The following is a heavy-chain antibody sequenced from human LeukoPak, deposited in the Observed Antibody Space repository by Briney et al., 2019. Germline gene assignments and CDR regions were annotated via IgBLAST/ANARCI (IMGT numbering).Heavy chain of an antibody. D-gene: IGHD3-10*01. CDR3: ASDIGD. V-gene: IGHV3-74*01. CDR2: ISSDGSTT. CDR1: GFIFSSYW. Sequence: GGSLRLSCAASGFIFSSYWMHWVRQAPGKGLVWVSRISSDGSTTTYADLVKGRFTISRDDAKNTLYLQMNSLSAEDTAVYYCASDIGDWGQGTLVTVSS. J-gene: IGHJ4*02.